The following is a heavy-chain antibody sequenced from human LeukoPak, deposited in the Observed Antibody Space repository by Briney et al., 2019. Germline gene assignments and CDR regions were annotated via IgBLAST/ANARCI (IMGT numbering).Heavy chain of an antibody. J-gene: IGHJ3*02. V-gene: IGHV3-7*01. CDR2: IKQDGSEK. CDR1: GFTFSSYW. D-gene: IGHD3-9*01. CDR3: ASLLYDILTAQSAFDI. Sequence: PGGSLRLSCAASGFTFSSYWMSWVRQAPGKGLEWVANIKQDGSEKYYVDSVKGRFTISRDNAKNSLYLQMNSLRAEDTAVYYCASLLYDILTAQSAFDIWGQGTMVTVPS.